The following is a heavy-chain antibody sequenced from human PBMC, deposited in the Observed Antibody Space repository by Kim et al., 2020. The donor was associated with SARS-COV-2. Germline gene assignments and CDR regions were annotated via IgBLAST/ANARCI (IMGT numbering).Heavy chain of an antibody. D-gene: IGHD6-13*01. J-gene: IGHJ6*02. CDR2: INPNSGGT. Sequence: ASVKVSCKASGYTFTGYYMHWVRQVPGQGLEWMGWINPNSGGTNYAQKFQGWVTMTRDTSISTAYMELSRLRSDDTAVYYCARDSATYSSSWYSYYYYYGMDVWGQGTTVTVSS. CDR3: ARDSATYSSSWYSYYYYYGMDV. CDR1: GYTFTGYY. V-gene: IGHV1-2*04.